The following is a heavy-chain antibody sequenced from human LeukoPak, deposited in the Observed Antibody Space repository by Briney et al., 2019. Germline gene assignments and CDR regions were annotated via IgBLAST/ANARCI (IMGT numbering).Heavy chain of an antibody. V-gene: IGHV1-69*04. D-gene: IGHD6-19*01. J-gene: IGHJ6*02. CDR2: IIPIFGIA. Sequence: ASVTVSCKASGGTFSSYAISWVRQAPGRGLEWMGRIIPIFGIANYAQKFQGRVTITADKSTSTAYMELSSLRSEDTAVYYCASPNQWLAYYYYGMDVWGQGTTVTVSS. CDR1: GGTFSSYA. CDR3: ASPNQWLAYYYYGMDV.